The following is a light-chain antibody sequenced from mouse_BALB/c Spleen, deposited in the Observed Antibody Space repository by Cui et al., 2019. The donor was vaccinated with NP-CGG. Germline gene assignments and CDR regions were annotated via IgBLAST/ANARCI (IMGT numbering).Light chain of an antibody. Sequence: VVRQGTALTTSPGETVTLTCRSSTGAVTTSNYANWVQEKPDHLFTGLIGGTNNRAPGVPARFSGSLIGDKAALTITGAQTEDEAIYFCALWYSNHWVFGGGTKLTVL. J-gene: IGLJ1*01. CDR3: ALWYSNHWV. CDR1: TGAVTTSNY. CDR2: GTN. V-gene: IGLV1*01.